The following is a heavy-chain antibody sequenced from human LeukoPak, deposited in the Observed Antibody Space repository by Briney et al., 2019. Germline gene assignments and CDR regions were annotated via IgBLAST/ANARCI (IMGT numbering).Heavy chain of an antibody. D-gene: IGHD3-22*01. CDR3: AKDMVSASTGGFDP. CDR1: GFTFDDYA. CDR2: LSWNSGSI. J-gene: IGHJ5*02. V-gene: IGHV3-9*01. Sequence: PGGSLRLSCAASGFTFDDYAMHWVRQAPGKGLEWVSGLSWNSGSIGYADSVKGRFTISRDNAKNSLYLQMNNLRPEDTALYYCAKDMVSASTGGFDPWGQGTLVTVSS.